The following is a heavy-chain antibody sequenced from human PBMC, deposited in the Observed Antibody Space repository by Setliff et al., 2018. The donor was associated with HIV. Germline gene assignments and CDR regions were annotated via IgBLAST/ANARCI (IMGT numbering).Heavy chain of an antibody. Sequence: PGGSLRLSCAASGFKFDDYGMSWVRQGPGRGLEWVAGLSWSGSGIGYGDSVKGRFTISRDDDRNFLFLQMNSLRAEDTAVYYCASIELAAMVPVDYWGQGTLVTVSS. J-gene: IGHJ4*02. D-gene: IGHD5-18*01. V-gene: IGHV3-20*04. CDR2: LSWSGSGI. CDR1: GFKFDDYG. CDR3: ASIELAAMVPVDY.